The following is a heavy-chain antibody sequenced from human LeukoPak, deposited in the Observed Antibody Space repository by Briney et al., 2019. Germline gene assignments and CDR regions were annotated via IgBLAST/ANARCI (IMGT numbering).Heavy chain of an antibody. CDR3: ARQSGSSSENYYYYYMEV. CDR1: GGSISSSSYY. J-gene: IGHJ6*03. Sequence: SETLSLTCTVSGGSISSSSYYWGWIRQPPGKGLEWIGSIYYSGSTYYNPSLKSRVTISVDTSKNQFSLELSSVTAADTAVYYCARQSGSSSENYYYYYMEVWGKGTTVTVSS. D-gene: IGHD6-6*01. V-gene: IGHV4-39*01. CDR2: IYYSGST.